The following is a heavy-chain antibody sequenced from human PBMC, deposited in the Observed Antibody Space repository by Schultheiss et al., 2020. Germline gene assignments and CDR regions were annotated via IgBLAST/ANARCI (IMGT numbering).Heavy chain of an antibody. D-gene: IGHD3-3*01. CDR1: GFTVSSNY. V-gene: IGHV3-53*05. CDR3: AREGGYYDFWSGSADRGSD. Sequence: GGSLRLSCAASGFTVSSNYMSWVRQAPGKGLEWVSVIYSGGSTYYADSVKGRFTISRDNSKNTLYLQMNSLRAEDTAVYYCAREGGYYDFWSGSADRGSDWGQGTLVTVSS. J-gene: IGHJ4*02. CDR2: IYSGGST.